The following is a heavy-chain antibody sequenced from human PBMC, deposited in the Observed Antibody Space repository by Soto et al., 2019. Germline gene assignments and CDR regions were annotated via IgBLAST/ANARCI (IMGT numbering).Heavy chain of an antibody. CDR2: FRSGGDDGTT. V-gene: IGHV3-23*01. CDR1: GFTFSSYS. Sequence: GGSLRLSCVASGFTFSSYSMSWVRQAPGKGLEWVSGFRSGGDDGTTYYADSVKGRFTISRDNSKNTLFLQMNSLRAEDTAIYYCAKKVNSGPGSQYFDYWGQGTLVTVSS. J-gene: IGHJ4*02. CDR3: AKKVNSGPGSQYFDY. D-gene: IGHD3-10*01.